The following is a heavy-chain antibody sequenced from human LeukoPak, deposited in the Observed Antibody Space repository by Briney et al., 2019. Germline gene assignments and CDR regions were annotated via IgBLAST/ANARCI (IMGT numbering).Heavy chain of an antibody. J-gene: IGHJ4*02. CDR2: IGRSNSDI. CDR1: GFALSGYS. V-gene: IGHV3-21*01. CDR3: TRDPGYSSSSISF. Sequence: GGSLRLSCAASGFALSGYSINWVRQAPGKGLEWVSFIGRSNSDIYYADSVKGRFTISRDNARESVFLQLNRLRAADTAVYYCTRDPGYSSSSISFWGQGTLVTVSS. D-gene: IGHD6-6*01.